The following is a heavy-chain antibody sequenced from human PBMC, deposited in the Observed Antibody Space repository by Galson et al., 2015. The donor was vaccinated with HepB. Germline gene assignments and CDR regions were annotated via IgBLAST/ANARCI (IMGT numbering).Heavy chain of an antibody. D-gene: IGHD6-19*01. CDR3: AREKSGIAVAGTRAFDY. V-gene: IGHV3-21*01. Sequence: SLRLSCAASGFIFDSYSMDWVRQAPGKGLERVSSISSSSTYTYYADSVKDRFTISRDNAKNSLYLQINSLRAEDTAVYYCAREKSGIAVAGTRAFDYWGQGTLVTVSS. J-gene: IGHJ4*02. CDR1: GFIFDSYS. CDR2: ISSSSTYT.